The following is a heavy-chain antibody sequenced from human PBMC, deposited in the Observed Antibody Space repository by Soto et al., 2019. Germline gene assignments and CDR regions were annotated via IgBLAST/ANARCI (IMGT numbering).Heavy chain of an antibody. Sequence: PVGSKIHSNAASELNIRNYIMNWIRQKQGKGLEWVSSISSSSSYIYYADSVKGRFTISRDNAKNSLYLQMYSLRAEDTAVYYCARDTLRSLECLEDYYYYMDVWGKGTTVTVSS. CDR2: ISSSSSYI. J-gene: IGHJ6*03. CDR3: ARDTLRSLECLEDYYYYMDV. CDR1: ELNIRNYI. V-gene: IGHV3-21*01. D-gene: IGHD3-3*01.